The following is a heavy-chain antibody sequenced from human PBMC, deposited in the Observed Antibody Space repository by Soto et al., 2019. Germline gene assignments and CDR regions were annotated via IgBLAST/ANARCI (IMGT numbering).Heavy chain of an antibody. CDR1: GFNFTNHW. CDR2: ITSDGKSK. J-gene: IGHJ5*02. CDR3: ARESGDWPLNWFDP. D-gene: IGHD2-21*02. V-gene: IGHV3-74*01. Sequence: VESGGGLVQPGGSLRLSCAASGFNFTNHWMHWVRQAPGKGLVWVSRITSDGKSKAYAESVKGRFAISRDNAKNTVYLQMNGLTVEDTAVYYCARESGDWPLNWFDPWGQGTLVTVSS.